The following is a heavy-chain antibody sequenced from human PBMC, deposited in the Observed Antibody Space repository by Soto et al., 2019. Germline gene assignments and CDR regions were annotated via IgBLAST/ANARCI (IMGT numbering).Heavy chain of an antibody. CDR2: IYYSGGT. V-gene: IGHV4-31*03. Sequence: QVQLQESGPGLVKPSQTLSLTCTVSGGSISSGGYYWSWIRQHPGKGLEWIGYIYYSGGTYYNPSLTSRVTISVDTSKNQFSLKLSSVTAADTAVYYCARGEVHTHVNWFDPWGQGTLVTVSS. CDR1: GGSISSGGYY. J-gene: IGHJ5*02. CDR3: ARGEVHTHVNWFDP.